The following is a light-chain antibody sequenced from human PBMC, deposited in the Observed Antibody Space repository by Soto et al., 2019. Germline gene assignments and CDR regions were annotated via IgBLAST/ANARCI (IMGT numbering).Light chain of an antibody. CDR1: QSISTY. V-gene: IGKV1-39*01. CDR3: QQSYSAPRT. Sequence: DIQMTQSPSSLPASVGDRISITCRASQSISTYLTWYQQKPGKAPKLLIYSASNLQGGVPSRFSGSGSETGFTLTISSLQPDDFATYYCQQSYSAPRTFGQGTKVEIK. CDR2: SAS. J-gene: IGKJ2*01.